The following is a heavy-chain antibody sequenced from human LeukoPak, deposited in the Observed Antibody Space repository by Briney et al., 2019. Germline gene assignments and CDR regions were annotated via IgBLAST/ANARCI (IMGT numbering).Heavy chain of an antibody. V-gene: IGHV4-34*01. Sequence: SETLSLTCAVYGGSFSGYYWSWIRQPPGKGLEWIGEINHSGSTNYNPSLKSRVTISVDTSKNQFSLKLSSVTAADTAVYYCARAPYYDYVWGSFPWGQGTLVTVSS. CDR2: INHSGST. CDR1: GGSFSGYY. J-gene: IGHJ5*02. CDR3: ARAPYYDYVWGSFP. D-gene: IGHD3-16*01.